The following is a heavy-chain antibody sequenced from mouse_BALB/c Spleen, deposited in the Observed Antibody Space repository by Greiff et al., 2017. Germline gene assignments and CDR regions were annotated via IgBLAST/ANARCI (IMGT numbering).Heavy chain of an antibody. CDR1: GFNIKDTY. CDR3: ARDYYGSRRYFDV. V-gene: IGHV14-3*02. J-gene: IGHJ1*01. CDR2: IDPANGNT. D-gene: IGHD1-1*01. Sequence: VQLQQSGAELVKPGASVKLSCTASGFNIKDTYMHWVKQRPEQGLEWIGRIDPANGNTKYDPKFQGKATITADTSSNTAYLQPSSLTSEDTAVYYCARDYYGSRRYFDVWGAGTTVTVSS.